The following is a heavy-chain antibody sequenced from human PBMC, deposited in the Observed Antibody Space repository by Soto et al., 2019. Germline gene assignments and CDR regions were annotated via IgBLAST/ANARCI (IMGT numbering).Heavy chain of an antibody. V-gene: IGHV3-33*01. Sequence: QVQLVESGGGVVQPGRSLRLSCAASGFSFSSYGMHWVRQAPGKGLAWVATIWYHGNTKYYADSVKGRFTISRDNSKDTLYLQMNSLRDEDTAVYYCGGGAYFSDYWGQGTLVTVSS. CDR3: GGGAYFSDY. CDR1: GFSFSSYG. CDR2: IWYHGNTK. D-gene: IGHD3-16*01. J-gene: IGHJ4*02.